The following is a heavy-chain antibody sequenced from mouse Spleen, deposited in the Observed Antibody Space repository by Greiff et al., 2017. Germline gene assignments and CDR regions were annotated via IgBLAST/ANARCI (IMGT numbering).Heavy chain of an antibody. CDR3: ASSYDGSFYAMDY. V-gene: IGHV14-2*01. CDR2: IDPEDGET. CDR1: GFNIKDYY. D-gene: IGHD1-1*01. J-gene: IGHJ4*01. Sequence: VHVKQSGAELVKPGASVKLSCTASGFNIKDYYMHWVKQRTEQGLEWIGRIDPEDGETKYAPKFQGKATITADTSSNTAYLQLSSLTSEDTAVYYCASSYDGSFYAMDYWGQGTSVTVSS.